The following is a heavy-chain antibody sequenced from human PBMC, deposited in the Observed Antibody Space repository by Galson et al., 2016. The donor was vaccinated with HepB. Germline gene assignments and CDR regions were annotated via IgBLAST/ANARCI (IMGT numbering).Heavy chain of an antibody. D-gene: IGHD3-3*01. Sequence: SVKVSCKASGYTFTGYYMHWVRQAPGQGPEWMGWINPNSGGTNYAQKFQGWVTMTRDTSISTAYMELSRLRSDDTAVYYCARGQTTYYDFWSGYSNWFDPWGQGTLVTVSS. V-gene: IGHV1-2*04. J-gene: IGHJ5*02. CDR3: ARGQTTYYDFWSGYSNWFDP. CDR2: INPNSGGT. CDR1: GYTFTGYY.